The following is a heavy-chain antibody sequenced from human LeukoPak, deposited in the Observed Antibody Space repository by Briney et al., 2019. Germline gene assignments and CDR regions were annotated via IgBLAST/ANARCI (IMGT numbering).Heavy chain of an antibody. CDR1: GGSISSYY. V-gene: IGHV4-59*01. J-gene: IGHJ5*02. CDR3: ARDTGGYYYRWFDP. Sequence: SETLSLTCTVSGGSISSYYWSWIRQPPGKGLEWIGYIYYSGSTNYNPSLKSRVTISVDTSKNQFSLKLSSVTAADTAVYYCARDTGGYYYRWFDPWGQGTLVTVSS. CDR2: IYYSGST. D-gene: IGHD3-22*01.